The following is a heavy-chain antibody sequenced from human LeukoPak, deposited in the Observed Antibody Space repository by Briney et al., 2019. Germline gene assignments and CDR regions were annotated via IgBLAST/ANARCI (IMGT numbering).Heavy chain of an antibody. CDR2: INTDGTVT. CDR1: GFTFSKYW. D-gene: IGHD6-19*01. J-gene: IGHJ4*02. V-gene: IGHV3-74*01. Sequence: GGSLRLSCAASGFTFSKYWMLWVRQAPGKGLESVSRINTDGTVTTYADSVKGRSTVSRDNADNTMFLQMNSVRDEDTAVYYCATKQWLAPPPDSWGQGTPVTVSS. CDR3: ATKQWLAPPPDS.